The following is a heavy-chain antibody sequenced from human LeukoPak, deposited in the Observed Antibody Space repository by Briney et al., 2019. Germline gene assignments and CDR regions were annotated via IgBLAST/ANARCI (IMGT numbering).Heavy chain of an antibody. CDR2: IFSNDEK. Sequence: SGPVLVKPTETLTLTCTVSGFSLSNARMGVSWIRQPPGKALEWLARIFSNDEKSYSTSLKSRLTISKDTSKSQVVLTMTNMDPVDTATYYCARTRTGYCSGGSCYSEIRFDPWGQGTLVTVSS. CDR3: ARTRTGYCSGGSCYSEIRFDP. V-gene: IGHV2-26*01. CDR1: GFSLSNARMG. D-gene: IGHD2-15*01. J-gene: IGHJ5*02.